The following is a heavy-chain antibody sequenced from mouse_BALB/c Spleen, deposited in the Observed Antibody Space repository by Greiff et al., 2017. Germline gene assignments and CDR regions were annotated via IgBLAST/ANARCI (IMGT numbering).Heavy chain of an antibody. D-gene: IGHD2-10*02. J-gene: IGHJ4*01. V-gene: IGHV5-6-4*01. CDR1: GFTFSSYT. CDR3: TRPGGLVWYPYAMDY. Sequence: EVKLVESGGGLVKPGGSLKLSCAASGFTFSSYTMSWVRQTPEKRLEWVATISSGGSYTYYPDSVKGRFTISRDNAKNTLYLQMSSLKSEDTAMYYCTRPGGLVWYPYAMDYWGQGTSVTVSS. CDR2: ISSGGSYT.